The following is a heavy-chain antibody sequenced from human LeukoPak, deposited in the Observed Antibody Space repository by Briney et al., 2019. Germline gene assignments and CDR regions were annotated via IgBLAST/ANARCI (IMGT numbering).Heavy chain of an antibody. D-gene: IGHD1-26*01. Sequence: GGSLRLSCAASGFTFSSYAMHWVRQAPGKGLEYVSAISSNGGSTYYANSVKGRFTISRDNSKNTLYLQMGSLRAEDMAVNYCARDARSGSGSYYLWFDYWGQGTLVTVSS. CDR1: GFTFSSYA. CDR2: ISSNGGST. CDR3: ARDARSGSGSYYLWFDY. V-gene: IGHV3-64*01. J-gene: IGHJ4*02.